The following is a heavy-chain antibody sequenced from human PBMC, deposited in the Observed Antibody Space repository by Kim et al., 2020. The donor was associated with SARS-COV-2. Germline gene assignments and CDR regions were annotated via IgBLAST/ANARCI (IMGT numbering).Heavy chain of an antibody. Sequence: GGSLRLSCAASGFTFSSYGMHWVRQAPGKGLEWVAVISYDGSNKYYADSVKGRFTISRDNSKNTLYLQMNSLRAEDTAVYYCARKYYDILTGYSYYFDY. CDR3: ARKYYDILTGYSYYFDY. CDR2: ISYDGSNK. J-gene: IGHJ4*01. V-gene: IGHV3-33*05. CDR1: GFTFSSYG. D-gene: IGHD3-9*01.